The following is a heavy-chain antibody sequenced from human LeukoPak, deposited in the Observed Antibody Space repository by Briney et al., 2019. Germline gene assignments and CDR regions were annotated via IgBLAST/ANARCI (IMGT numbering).Heavy chain of an antibody. D-gene: IGHD3-22*01. Sequence: ASVKVSCKASGYTFTNYYIHWVRQAPGQGLEWMGIINPAGGSTGYAQKFQGRVTMTRDTSTSTVYMELSSLRSEDTAVYYCARDPHLSGYLFDYWGQGTLVTVSS. CDR1: GYTFTNYY. CDR3: ARDPHLSGYLFDY. V-gene: IGHV1-46*01. J-gene: IGHJ4*02. CDR2: INPAGGST.